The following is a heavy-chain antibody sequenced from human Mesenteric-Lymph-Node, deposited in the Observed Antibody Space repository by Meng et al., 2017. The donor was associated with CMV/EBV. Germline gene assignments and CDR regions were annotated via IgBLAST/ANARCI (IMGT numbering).Heavy chain of an antibody. D-gene: IGHD3-3*01. CDR3: ARVGRYDFWSGYGAFDI. CDR2: IYSGGST. V-gene: IGHV3-66*01. Sequence: GESLKISCAASGFTVSSNYMSWVRQAPGKGLEWVSVIYSGGSTYYADSVKGRFTISRDNSKNTLYLQMNSLRAEDTAVYYCARVGRYDFWSGYGAFDIWGQGTMVTVSS. CDR1: GFTVSSNY. J-gene: IGHJ3*02.